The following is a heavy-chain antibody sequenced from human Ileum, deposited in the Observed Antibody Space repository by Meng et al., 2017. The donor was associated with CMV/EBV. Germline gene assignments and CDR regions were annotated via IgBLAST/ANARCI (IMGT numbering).Heavy chain of an antibody. V-gene: IGHV4-59*01. Sequence: QVQLQESGPGLVKPSQKQSLTCSVSGVSISNYYWSWIRQPPGKGLEWIGFISYSGRTSYNPSLESRVTISLDTSKNQFSLKLTSVTAADTAVYYCAIGPGAVRDVDYWGQGTLVTVSS. CDR1: GVSISNYY. CDR2: ISYSGRT. D-gene: IGHD3-10*01. CDR3: AIGPGAVRDVDY. J-gene: IGHJ4*02.